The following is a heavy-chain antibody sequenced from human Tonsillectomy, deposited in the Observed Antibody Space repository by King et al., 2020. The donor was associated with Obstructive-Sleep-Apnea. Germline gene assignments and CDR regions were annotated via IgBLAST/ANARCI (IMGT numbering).Heavy chain of an antibody. Sequence: VQLVESGGGLVQPGGSLRLSCAASGFSFNNYWMSWVRQAPGKGLEWVANINQDGSEKYYVASVRGRFTISRDNAKNSLYLQMNSLRAEDTAVYYCVRDVKAVEYYYGLDVWGQGTAVTVSS. CDR1: GFSFNNYW. J-gene: IGHJ6*02. CDR3: VRDVKAVEYYYGLDV. D-gene: IGHD6-19*01. V-gene: IGHV3-7*01. CDR2: INQDGSEK.